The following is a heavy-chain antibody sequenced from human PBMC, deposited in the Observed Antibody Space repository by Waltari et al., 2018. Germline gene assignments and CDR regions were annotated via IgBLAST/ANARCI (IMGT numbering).Heavy chain of an antibody. Sequence: QVHLQESGPGLVKPSETLSLNCSVSGGYIRNYYWSWIRQPAGKGPEWIGRIYSSGTTDYNPSLKSRVTMSVDTPKNEFSLNLASVTAADTAVYYCARGPYCSGDCYLDSWGQGTLVTVSS. CDR2: IYSSGTT. CDR3: ARGPYCSGDCYLDS. D-gene: IGHD2-21*01. J-gene: IGHJ4*02. CDR1: GGYIRNYY. V-gene: IGHV4-4*07.